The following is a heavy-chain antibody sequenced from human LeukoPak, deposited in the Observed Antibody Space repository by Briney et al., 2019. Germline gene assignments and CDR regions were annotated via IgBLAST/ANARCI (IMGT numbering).Heavy chain of an antibody. CDR1: GYTFSDYD. D-gene: IGHD2-15*01. CDR2: MNPDSGDT. V-gene: IGHV1-8*01. Sequence: ASVKVSCKTSGYTFSDYDIIWIRQASGQGLEWMGWMNPDSGDTGFAQNFQGRVTMTRDTSLNKAYMELTGLTSKDTAVYYCARTIRYSTWFDPWGRGTLVAVSS. CDR3: ARTIRYSTWFDP. J-gene: IGHJ5*02.